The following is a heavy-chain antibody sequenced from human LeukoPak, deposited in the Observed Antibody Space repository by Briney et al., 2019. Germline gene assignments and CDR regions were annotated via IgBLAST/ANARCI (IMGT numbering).Heavy chain of an antibody. V-gene: IGHV4-34*01. Sequence: TSETLSLTCAVYGGSFSGYYWSWIRQPPGKGLEWIGEINHSGSTNYNPSLKSRVTISVDTSKNQFSLKLSSVTAADTAVYYCARGRRQQLVRVFFDYWGQGTLVTVSS. CDR3: ARGRRQQLVRVFFDY. CDR1: GGSFSGYY. CDR2: INHSGST. J-gene: IGHJ4*02. D-gene: IGHD6-13*01.